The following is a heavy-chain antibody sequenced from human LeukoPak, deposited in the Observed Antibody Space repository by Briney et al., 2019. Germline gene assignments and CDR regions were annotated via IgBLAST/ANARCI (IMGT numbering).Heavy chain of an antibody. J-gene: IGHJ5*02. CDR3: ARDRAVLLWFGSQGEFDP. CDR1: GYTFTSYG. CDR2: ISAYNGNT. D-gene: IGHD3-10*01. V-gene: IGHV1-18*01. Sequence: ASVKVSCKASGYTFTSYGISWVRQAPGQGLEWMGWISAYNGNTNYAQKLQGRVTMTTDTSTSTAYMELRSLRSDDTAVYYCARDRAVLLWFGSQGEFDPWGQETLVTVSS.